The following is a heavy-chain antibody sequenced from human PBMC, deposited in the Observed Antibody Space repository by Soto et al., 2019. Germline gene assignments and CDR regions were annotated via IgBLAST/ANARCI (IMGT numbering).Heavy chain of an antibody. CDR2: IYYSGST. Sequence: TSETLSLTCTVSGGSISSYYGSWIRQPPGKGLEWIGYIYYSGSTNYNPSLKSRVTISVDTSKNQFSLKLSSVTAADTAVYYCASGEMATIFFDYWGQGTLVTVSS. CDR1: GGSISSYY. J-gene: IGHJ4*02. CDR3: ASGEMATIFFDY. D-gene: IGHD5-12*01. V-gene: IGHV4-59*01.